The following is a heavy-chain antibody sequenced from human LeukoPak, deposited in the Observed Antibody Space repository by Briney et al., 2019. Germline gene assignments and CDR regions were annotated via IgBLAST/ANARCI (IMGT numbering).Heavy chain of an antibody. V-gene: IGHV3-48*03. CDR2: ISSGGTI. CDR1: AFTFSSYE. D-gene: IGHD6-13*01. Sequence: PGGSLRLSCAASAFTFSSYEMNWVRQAPGKGLEWVSYISSGGTIYYADSVKGRFTISRDNAKNSLYLQMDSLRAEDTAVYYCARVSGEQSSSWYAFDIWGQGTMVTVSS. J-gene: IGHJ3*02. CDR3: ARVSGEQSSSWYAFDI.